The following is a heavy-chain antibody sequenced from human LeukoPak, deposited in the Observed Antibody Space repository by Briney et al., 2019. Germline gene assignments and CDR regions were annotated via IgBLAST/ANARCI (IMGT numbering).Heavy chain of an antibody. V-gene: IGHV3-23*01. CDR1: GFTFGSYA. D-gene: IGHD1-26*01. CDR2: ISGSGGST. Sequence: GGSLRLSCAASGFTFGSYAMSWVRQAPGKGLEWVSAISGSGGSTYYADSVKGRFTISRDNSKNTLYLQMNSLRAEDTAVYYCAKIGVEGATSSGEYYFDYWGQGTLVTVSS. J-gene: IGHJ4*02. CDR3: AKIGVEGATSSGEYYFDY.